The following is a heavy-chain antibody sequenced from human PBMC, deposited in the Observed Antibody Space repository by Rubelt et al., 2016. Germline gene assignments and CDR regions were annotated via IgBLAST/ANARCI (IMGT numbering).Heavy chain of an antibody. D-gene: IGHD3-3*01. J-gene: IGHJ4*02. CDR2: INPHSGDT. CDR3: AGAISSAGVDH. CDR1: GYTFTGYY. Sequence: QVQLVQSGAEVKKPGASVKVSCKASGYTFTGYYMHWVRQAPGQGLEWVGRINPHSGDTNFAQKFQDRVTMTGDTSISTAYMELNRLRADDTAVYFRAGAISSAGVDHWGQGTLVTVSS. V-gene: IGHV1-2*06.